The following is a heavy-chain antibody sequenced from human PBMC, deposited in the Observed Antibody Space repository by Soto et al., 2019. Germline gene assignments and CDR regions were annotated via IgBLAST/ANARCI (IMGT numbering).Heavy chain of an antibody. J-gene: IGHJ6*02. D-gene: IGHD1-26*01. CDR2: ISSGGSST. CDR3: AKGSGSYEVYYGLDV. V-gene: IGHV3-23*01. Sequence: EVQLLESGGGLVQPGGSLRLSRAASAFTFNTYAMNWVRQAPGKGLEWVSAISSGGSSTYYADSVKGRFTISRDNSKNTLYLQMSSLRAEDTAVYYCAKGSGSYEVYYGLDVWGPGTTVTVSS. CDR1: AFTFNTYA.